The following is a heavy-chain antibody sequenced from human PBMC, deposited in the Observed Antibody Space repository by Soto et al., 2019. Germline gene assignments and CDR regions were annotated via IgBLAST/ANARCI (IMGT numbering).Heavy chain of an antibody. CDR2: IYYSGST. CDR1: GGSVSSRSYY. V-gene: IGHV4-61*01. D-gene: IGHD1-1*01. CDR3: ARERTGDPTFFDY. J-gene: IGHJ4*02. Sequence: SETLSLTCTVSGGSVSSRSYYWSWIRQPPGKALEWIGYIYYSGSTDYNPSLRSRVTISVDTSKNQFSLKLTSVTAADTALYYCARERTGDPTFFDYWGQGXLVTVYS.